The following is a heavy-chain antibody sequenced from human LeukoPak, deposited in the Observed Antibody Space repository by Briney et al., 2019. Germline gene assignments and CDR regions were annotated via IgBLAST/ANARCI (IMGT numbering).Heavy chain of an antibody. J-gene: IGHJ4*02. CDR1: GASISSYY. Sequence: SETLSLTCSVSGASISSYYWSWIRQPPGKGLEWIGYIYYSGSTNYNPSLKSRVTISVDTSKNQFSLKLSSVTAADTAVYYCARSPLLRSSSWYVYWGQGTLVTVSS. D-gene: IGHD6-13*01. CDR2: IYYSGST. CDR3: ARSPLLRSSSWYVY. V-gene: IGHV4-59*01.